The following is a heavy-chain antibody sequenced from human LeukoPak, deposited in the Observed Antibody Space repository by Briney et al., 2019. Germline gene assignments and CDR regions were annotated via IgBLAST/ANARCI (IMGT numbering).Heavy chain of an antibody. J-gene: IGHJ4*02. Sequence: ASVKVSCTASGYTFTGYYMHWVRQAPGQGLEWMGWINPNSGGTTFAQKFQGWVTMTRDTSISTAYMELTRPRSDDTAVYYCARGGSSSQYSFDYWGQGTLVTVSS. V-gene: IGHV1-2*04. CDR2: INPNSGGT. D-gene: IGHD6-13*01. CDR1: GYTFTGYY. CDR3: ARGGSSSQYSFDY.